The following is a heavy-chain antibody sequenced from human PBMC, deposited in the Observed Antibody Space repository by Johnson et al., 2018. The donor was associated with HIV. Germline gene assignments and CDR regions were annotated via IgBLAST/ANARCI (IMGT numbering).Heavy chain of an antibody. V-gene: IGHV3-33*01. CDR1: RFTFSSYG. D-gene: IGHD4-17*01. J-gene: IGHJ3*02. Sequence: QVQLVESGGGVVQPGRSLRLSCAASRFTFSSYGMHWVRQAPGKGLEWVAFIRYDGSNKYYADSVKGRFTIARDNSKNTLYLQMNSLRAEDTAVYYCARDRDYGDYKVGAFDIWGQGTMVTVSS. CDR2: IRYDGSNK. CDR3: ARDRDYGDYKVGAFDI.